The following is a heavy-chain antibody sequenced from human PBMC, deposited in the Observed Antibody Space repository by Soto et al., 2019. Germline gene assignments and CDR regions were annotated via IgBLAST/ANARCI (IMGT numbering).Heavy chain of an antibody. V-gene: IGHV3-7*03. D-gene: IGHD2-15*01. CDR2: IGEDGSEK. Sequence: LRLSCTASGFPFSTYWMSWVRQAPGMGLEWVANIGEDGSEKYYVDSVKGRFTISRDNAKNSLYLQMNSLRADDTAVYYCARGSGGHNYYYGMDVWGQGTTVTVSS. CDR3: ARGSGGHNYYYGMDV. J-gene: IGHJ6*02. CDR1: GFPFSTYW.